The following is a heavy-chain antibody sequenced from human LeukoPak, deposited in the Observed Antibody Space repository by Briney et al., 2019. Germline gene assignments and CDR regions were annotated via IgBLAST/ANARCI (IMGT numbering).Heavy chain of an antibody. D-gene: IGHD3-3*01. V-gene: IGHV4-4*07. Sequence: SETLSLTCTDSGGSISSYYWSWIRQPAGKGLEWIGRIYTSGSTNYNPSLKSRVTMSVDTSKNQFSLKLSSVTAADTAVYYCARTTIEHYDFWSGYRIDYFDYWGQGTLVTVSS. CDR2: IYTSGST. J-gene: IGHJ4*02. CDR3: ARTTIEHYDFWSGYRIDYFDY. CDR1: GGSISSYY.